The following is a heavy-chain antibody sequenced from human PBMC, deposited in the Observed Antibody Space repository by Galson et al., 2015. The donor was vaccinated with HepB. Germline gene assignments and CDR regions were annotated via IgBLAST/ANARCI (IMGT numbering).Heavy chain of an antibody. CDR1: GDSLSSSSYY. CDR2: IYYSGST. CDR3: ARRAVRQAYSDVSGPVDAFDI. V-gene: IGHV4-39*02. Sequence: SETLSLTCSVSGDSLSSSSYYWGWIRQPPGKGLDWIGTIYYSGSTYYNPSLKSRVTMSVDTSKNHFSLKLGSVTAADTAVYYCARRAVRQAYSDVSGPVDAFDIWGQGTMVTVSS. D-gene: IGHD3-22*01. J-gene: IGHJ3*02.